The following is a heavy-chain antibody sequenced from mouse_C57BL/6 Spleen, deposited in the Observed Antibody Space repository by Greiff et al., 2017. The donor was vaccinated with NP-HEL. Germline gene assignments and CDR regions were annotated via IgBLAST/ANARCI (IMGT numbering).Heavy chain of an antibody. V-gene: IGHV5-16*01. J-gene: IGHJ2*01. CDR2: INYDGSST. Sequence: EVHLVESEAGLVQPGSSMKLSCTASGFTFSDYYMAWVRQSPEKGLEWVANINYDGSSTYYLDSLKSRFIISRDNAKNILYLQMSSLKSEDTATYYCARGRGINNDYDGGIDYWGQGTTLTVSS. CDR1: GFTFSDYY. CDR3: ARGRGINNDYDGGIDY. D-gene: IGHD2-4*01.